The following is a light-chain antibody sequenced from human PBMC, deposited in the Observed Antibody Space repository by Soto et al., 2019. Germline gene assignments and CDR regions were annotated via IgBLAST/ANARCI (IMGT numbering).Light chain of an antibody. V-gene: IGKV3-15*01. CDR3: QQYSSGPYT. Sequence: EIVMTQSPATLSVSPGERATLSCSASQSVSSNLAWYKQNPGQAPRLLIYGASPRATGIPARFSGSGSGTEFTLTISSRQAEDFAVYYCQQYSSGPYTFGQGTKLEIK. CDR2: GAS. J-gene: IGKJ2*01. CDR1: QSVSSN.